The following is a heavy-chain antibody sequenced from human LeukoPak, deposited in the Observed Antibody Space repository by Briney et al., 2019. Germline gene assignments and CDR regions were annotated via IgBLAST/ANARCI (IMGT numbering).Heavy chain of an antibody. Sequence: GGSLRLSCAASGFTFSSYSMNWVRQAPGKGLEWVSSISSSSSYIYYADSVKGRFTISRDNAKNSLYLQMNSLRAEDTAVYYCARGSRHPGYDFWSGTIDAFDIWGQGTMVTVSS. J-gene: IGHJ3*02. CDR1: GFTFSSYS. V-gene: IGHV3-21*01. D-gene: IGHD3-3*01. CDR2: ISSSSSYI. CDR3: ARGSRHPGYDFWSGTIDAFDI.